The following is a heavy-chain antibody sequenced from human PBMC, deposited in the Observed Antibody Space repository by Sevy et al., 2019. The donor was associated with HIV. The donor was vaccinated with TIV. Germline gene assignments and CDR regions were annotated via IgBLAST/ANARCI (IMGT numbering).Heavy chain of an antibody. CDR1: GFTLSRSS. CDR3: ALERLSSDVAEYFQN. V-gene: IGHV3-30*04. J-gene: IGHJ1*01. Sequence: GGSLRLSCAASGFTLSRSSMHWVRQAPGKGLEWVATISFDASNKHYADSVKGRFTISRDNFQNSLFLQINSLRPEDTAVYYCALERLSSDVAEYFQNWGQGTLVTVSS. CDR2: ISFDASNK. D-gene: IGHD1-1*01.